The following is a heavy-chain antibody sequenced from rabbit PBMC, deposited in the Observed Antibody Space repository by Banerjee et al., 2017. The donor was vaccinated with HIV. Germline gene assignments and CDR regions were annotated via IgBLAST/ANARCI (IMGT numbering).Heavy chain of an antibody. CDR1: GFTISSYW. CDR2: IYGGDGRT. J-gene: IGHJ3*01. CDR3: AREQYAGYAGYGL. Sequence: QSLEESGGGLVKPGASLTLTCTASGFTISSYWMSWVRQAPGKGLEWIAWIYGGDGRTDYASWAKGRFTISKTSSTTVTLQMTSLTAADTATYFCAREQYAGYAGYGLWGPGTLVTVS. D-gene: IGHD7-1*01. V-gene: IGHV1S40*01.